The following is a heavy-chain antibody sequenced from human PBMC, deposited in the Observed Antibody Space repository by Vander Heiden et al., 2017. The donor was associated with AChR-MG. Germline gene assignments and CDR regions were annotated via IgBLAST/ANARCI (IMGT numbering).Heavy chain of an antibody. Sequence: QVQLVESGGGVVQPGRSLRLSCAASGFTFSNHAMHWVRQPPGKGLDWVAVISYDGSNKYYADSVQGRFTISRDKAKDTLYLQMNSLRAEDTAVYYCAKVKIPKNTRLYVSGWGYYYYGMDVWGQGTSVTVSS. CDR1: GFTFSNHA. CDR3: AKVKIPKNTRLYVSGWGYYYYGMDV. J-gene: IGHJ6*02. D-gene: IGHD3-10*01. V-gene: IGHV3-30*18. CDR2: ISYDGSNK.